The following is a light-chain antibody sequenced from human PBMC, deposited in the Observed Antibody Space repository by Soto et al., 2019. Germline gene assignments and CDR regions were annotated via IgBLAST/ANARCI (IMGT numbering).Light chain of an antibody. CDR2: GNI. CDR1: SSNIGAGYD. V-gene: IGLV1-40*01. J-gene: IGLJ1*01. CDR3: QSYDSTLSARYV. Sequence: QSVLTQPPSVSGAPGRRVTISCTGSSSNIGAGYDVHWYQQRPGTAPKLLIFGNINRPSGVPDRFSGSKSGTSASLAITGLQAEDEGDYYCQSYDSTLSARYVFGPGTKVTVL.